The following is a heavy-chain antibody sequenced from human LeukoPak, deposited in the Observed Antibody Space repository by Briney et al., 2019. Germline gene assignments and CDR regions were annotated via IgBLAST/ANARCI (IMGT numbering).Heavy chain of an antibody. J-gene: IGHJ4*02. CDR1: GFTFNNYA. D-gene: IGHD1-20*01. V-gene: IGHV3-64*01. Sequence: GRSLRLSCAASGFTFNNYAIHWVRQAPGKGLEYVSGISGDGDHIYYANSVKGRFTISRDNSKNTLYLHMGSLRAEDMGVYYCARDRSGISGTPGGYWGQGTLVTVSS. CDR2: ISGDGDHI. CDR3: ARDRSGISGTPGGY.